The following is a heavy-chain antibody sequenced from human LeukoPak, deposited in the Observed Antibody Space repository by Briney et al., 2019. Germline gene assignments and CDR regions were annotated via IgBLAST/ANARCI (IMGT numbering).Heavy chain of an antibody. V-gene: IGHV3-74*01. CDR3: ARGFRDY. J-gene: IGHJ4*02. CDR1: GFTFNDFA. Sequence: PGGSLRLSCAASGFTFNDFAIHWVRQVPGKGLEWVSRIKSDGRTTNYAGSVKGRFTISRDNAKNTVYLQMNRLRAEDTAVYYCARGFRDYWGQGTLVTVSS. CDR2: IKSDGRTT.